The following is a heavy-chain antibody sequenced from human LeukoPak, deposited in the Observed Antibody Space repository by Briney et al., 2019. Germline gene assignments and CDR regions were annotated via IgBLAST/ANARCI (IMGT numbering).Heavy chain of an antibody. V-gene: IGHV3-53*01. D-gene: IGHD3-10*01. J-gene: IGHJ3*02. CDR3: ARDPGYYGSGSYYIWAFDT. Sequence: PGGSLRLSCAASGFTVSSNYMSWVRQAPGKGLEWVSVIYSGGSTYYADSVKGRFTISRDNSKNTLYLQMNSLRAEDTAVYYCARDPGYYGSGSYYIWAFDTWGQGTMVTVSS. CDR2: IYSGGST. CDR1: GFTVSSNY.